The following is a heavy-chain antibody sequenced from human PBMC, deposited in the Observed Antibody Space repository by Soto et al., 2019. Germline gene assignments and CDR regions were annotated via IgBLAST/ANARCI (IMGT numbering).Heavy chain of an antibody. CDR3: VRGDQYGTGSVLFDS. J-gene: IGHJ4*02. Sequence: GGSLRLSCVASGFAFGTYWMHWVRQVPGKGLLWVSRISTDGSGTGYADSVKGRFTISRDNSKNTLFLQMDSLRAEDTAVYYCVRGDQYGTGSVLFDSWGQGSLVTVSS. D-gene: IGHD3-10*01. CDR2: ISTDGSGT. V-gene: IGHV3-74*01. CDR1: GFAFGTYW.